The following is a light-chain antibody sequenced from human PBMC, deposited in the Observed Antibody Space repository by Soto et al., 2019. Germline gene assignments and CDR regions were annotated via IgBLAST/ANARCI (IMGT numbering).Light chain of an antibody. CDR2: EVS. CDR3: CSYTRSDTLL. V-gene: IGLV2-23*02. CDR1: SSDVGNYNF. Sequence: QSALTQPASVSGSPGQSITISCIGTSSDVGNYNFVSWYQHHPGKAPRLIISEVSNRPSGIPSRFSGSKSGNTASLTISGLRAEYEADYYCCSYTRSDTLLFGGGTKLTVL. J-gene: IGLJ2*01.